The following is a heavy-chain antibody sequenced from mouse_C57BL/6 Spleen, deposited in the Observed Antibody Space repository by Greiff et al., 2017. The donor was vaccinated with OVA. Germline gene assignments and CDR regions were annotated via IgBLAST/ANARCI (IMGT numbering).Heavy chain of an antibody. V-gene: IGHV5-4*01. CDR3: ARENYGNFFDY. CDR2: ISDGGSYT. J-gene: IGHJ2*01. Sequence: EVQGVESGGGLVKPGGSLKLSCAASGFTFSSYAMSWVRQTPEKRLEWVATISDGGSYTYYPDNVKGRFTIYRDNAKNNLYLQMSHLKSEDTAMYYCARENYGNFFDYWGQGTTLTVSS. CDR1: GFTFSSYA. D-gene: IGHD2-1*01.